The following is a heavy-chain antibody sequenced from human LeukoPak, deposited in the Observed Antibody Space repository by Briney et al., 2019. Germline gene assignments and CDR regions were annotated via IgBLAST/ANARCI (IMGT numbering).Heavy chain of an antibody. CDR1: GYTFTSYG. D-gene: IGHD3-9*01. J-gene: IGHJ6*03. V-gene: IGHV1-18*01. CDR3: ARPYYDILTGYYNHYYYYMDV. Sequence: ASVKVSCKASGYTFTSYGISWVRQAPGQGLEWMGWISAYNGNTNYAQKFQGRVTMTRDTFISTAYMELSRLRSDDTAVYYCARPYYDILTGYYNHYYYYMDVWGKGTTVTVSS. CDR2: ISAYNGNT.